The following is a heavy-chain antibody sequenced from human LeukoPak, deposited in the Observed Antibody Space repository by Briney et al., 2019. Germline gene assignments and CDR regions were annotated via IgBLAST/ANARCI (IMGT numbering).Heavy chain of an antibody. J-gene: IGHJ4*02. CDR1: GFTLTTYW. D-gene: IGHD6-6*01. V-gene: IGHV3-7*01. Sequence: GGSLRLSCAVSGFTLTTYWMSWVRQAPGKGLEWVANIKQDGTEKYYVHSVKGRFTMSRDNAENSLYLQMNSLRAEDTAVYYCARVYRSSSGYCFDYWGQGTLVTVSS. CDR3: ARVYRSSSGYCFDY. CDR2: IKQDGTEK.